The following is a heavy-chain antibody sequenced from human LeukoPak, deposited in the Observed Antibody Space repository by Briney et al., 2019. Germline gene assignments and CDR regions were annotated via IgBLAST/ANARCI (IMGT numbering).Heavy chain of an antibody. V-gene: IGHV5-10-1*01. Sequence: GASLRISCKGSGYSFTSYWITWVRQMPGKGLEWMGRINPSDSYTNYSPSFQGHVTISADKSMSTAYLQWSSLKASDTAMYYCARYTTGAFDYWGQGTLVTVSS. CDR1: GYSFTSYW. D-gene: IGHD1-1*01. CDR2: INPSDSYT. J-gene: IGHJ4*02. CDR3: ARYTTGAFDY.